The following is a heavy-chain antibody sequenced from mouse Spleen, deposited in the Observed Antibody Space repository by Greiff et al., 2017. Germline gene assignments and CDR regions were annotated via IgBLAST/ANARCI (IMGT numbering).Heavy chain of an antibody. CDR2: IYPRSGNT. V-gene: IGHV1-81*01. CDR1: GYTFTSYG. J-gene: IGHJ1*01. Sequence: VQLQQSGAELARPGASVKLSCKASGYTFTSYGISWVKQRTGQGLEWIGEIYPRSGNTYYNEKFKGKATLTADKSSSTAYMELRSLTSEDSAVYFCARKGEITTVRGYFDVWGAGTTVTVSS. D-gene: IGHD1-1*01. CDR3: ARKGEITTVRGYFDV.